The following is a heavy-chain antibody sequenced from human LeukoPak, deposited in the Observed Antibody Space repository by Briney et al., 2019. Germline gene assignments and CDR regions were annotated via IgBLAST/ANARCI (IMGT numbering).Heavy chain of an antibody. D-gene: IGHD3-10*01. CDR2: IYYSGST. V-gene: IGHV4-59*12. Sequence: SETLSLTCTVSGGSISSYYWSWIRQPPGKGLEWIGYIYYSGSTNYNPSLKGRVTISVDTSKNQFSLKLSSVTAADTAVYYCAREGAGIRDFDYWGQGTLVTVSS. J-gene: IGHJ4*02. CDR1: GGSISSYY. CDR3: AREGAGIRDFDY.